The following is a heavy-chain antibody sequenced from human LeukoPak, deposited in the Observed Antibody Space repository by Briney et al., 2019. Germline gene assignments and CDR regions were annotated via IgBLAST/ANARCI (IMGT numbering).Heavy chain of an antibody. J-gene: IGHJ6*03. V-gene: IGHV3-7*01. CDR1: GFTFTTYW. CDR2: IKQDGSEK. Sequence: GGSLRLPCAASGFTFTTYWMSWVRQAPGKGLEWVANIKQDGSEKYYVDSVKGRFTISRDNAKNSLYLQMNSLRAEDTAVYYCARVSYYDSSGMDVWGKGTTVTVSS. CDR3: ARVSYYDSSGMDV. D-gene: IGHD3-22*01.